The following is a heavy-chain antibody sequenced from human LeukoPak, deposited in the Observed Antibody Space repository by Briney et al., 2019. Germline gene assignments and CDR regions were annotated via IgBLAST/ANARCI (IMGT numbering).Heavy chain of an antibody. CDR1: GFTFSSYG. J-gene: IGHJ6*02. D-gene: IGHD3-3*01. Sequence: GGSLRLSCAASGFTFSSYGMHWVRQAPGKGLEWVAVISYDGSNKYYADSVKGRFTISRDNSKNTLYLQMNSLRAEDTAVYYCARGRAIFGVALYYYYGMDVWGQGTTVTVSS. V-gene: IGHV3-30*03. CDR3: ARGRAIFGVALYYYYGMDV. CDR2: ISYDGSNK.